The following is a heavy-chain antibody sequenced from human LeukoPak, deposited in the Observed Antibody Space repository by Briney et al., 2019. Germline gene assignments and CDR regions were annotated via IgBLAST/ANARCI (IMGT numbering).Heavy chain of an antibody. V-gene: IGHV3-23*01. CDR2: ISGSGGST. D-gene: IGHD6-19*01. J-gene: IGHJ4*02. Sequence: SGGSLRLSCAASGFTFSSYAMSWVRQAPGKGPEWVSAISGSGGSTYYADSVKGRFTISRDNSKNTLYLQMNSLRAEDTAVYYCAKPMTVAGTPDYGYWGQGTLVTVSS. CDR1: GFTFSSYA. CDR3: AKPMTVAGTPDYGY.